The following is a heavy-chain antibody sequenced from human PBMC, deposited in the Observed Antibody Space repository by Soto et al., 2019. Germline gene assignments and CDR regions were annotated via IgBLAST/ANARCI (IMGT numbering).Heavy chain of an antibody. CDR3: ARTSAAGKYHYGMAV. Sequence: GESLKISCKGSGFSFTTYWIAWVRQMPGKGLEWMGIIYPGDSKTTYSPSFQGQVTISADKSISTAYLQWSSLKASDTAMYYCARTSAAGKYHYGMAVWGQGTTVTVSS. D-gene: IGHD6-13*01. CDR1: GFSFTTYW. V-gene: IGHV5-51*01. J-gene: IGHJ6*02. CDR2: IYPGDSKT.